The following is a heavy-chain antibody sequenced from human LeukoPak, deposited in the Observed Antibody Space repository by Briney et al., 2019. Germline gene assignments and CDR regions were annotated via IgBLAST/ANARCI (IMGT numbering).Heavy chain of an antibody. CDR3: AKDSYSKGDY. CDR1: GFTFSSSW. V-gene: IGHV3-7*01. Sequence: GGSLRLSCVASGFTFSSSWMSWVRQPPGKGLEWVANIKNDGTVENYVDSVKGRFTISRDNAKNSLYLQMNSLRAEDTGVYYCAKDSYSKGDYWGQGVLVTVSS. J-gene: IGHJ4*02. D-gene: IGHD5-18*01. CDR2: IKNDGTVE.